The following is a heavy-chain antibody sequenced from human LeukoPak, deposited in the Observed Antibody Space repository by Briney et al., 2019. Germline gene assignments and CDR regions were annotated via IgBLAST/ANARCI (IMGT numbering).Heavy chain of an antibody. CDR2: ISDSGGSA. CDR1: GFTFNTYA. D-gene: IGHD4-17*01. V-gene: IGHV3-23*01. Sequence: GGSLRLSCAASGFTFNTYAMSWVRQAPGKGLEWVSAISDSGGSAYYADSVKGRFTISRDNSKNTLYLQMNSLRAEDTAVYYCAKGDYGDYGHYYYYMDVWGKGTTVTVSS. CDR3: AKGDYGDYGHYYYYMDV. J-gene: IGHJ6*03.